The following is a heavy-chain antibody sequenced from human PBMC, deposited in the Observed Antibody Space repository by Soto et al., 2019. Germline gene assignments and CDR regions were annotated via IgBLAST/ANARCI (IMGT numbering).Heavy chain of an antibody. CDR3: ARDPFWSGFHGMDV. J-gene: IGHJ6*02. CDR1: AFTFSDYY. D-gene: IGHD3-3*01. V-gene: IGHV3-11*01. CDR2: ISSTGTII. Sequence: QVQLVESGGGLVKPGGSLRLPCAASAFTFSDYYMNWIRQAPGKGLEWVSHISSTGTIIYYADSVKGRFTISRDNAQNSLYLQMNSLRAEDTAVYYCARDPFWSGFHGMDVWGQGTTVTVSS.